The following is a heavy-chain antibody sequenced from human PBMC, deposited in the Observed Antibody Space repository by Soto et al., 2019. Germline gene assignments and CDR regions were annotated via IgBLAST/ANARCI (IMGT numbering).Heavy chain of an antibody. CDR3: ARGGRRPTRIQLWSLPYYYYGMDV. Sequence: QVQLVQSGAEVKKPGSSVKVSCKASGGTFSSYAISWVRQAPGQGLEWMGGIIPIFGTANYAQKFQGRVTITADESTSTAYMELSSLRSEDTAVYYCARGGRRPTRIQLWSLPYYYYGMDVWGQGTTVTVSS. D-gene: IGHD5-18*01. CDR1: GGTFSSYA. CDR2: IIPIFGTA. J-gene: IGHJ6*02. V-gene: IGHV1-69*01.